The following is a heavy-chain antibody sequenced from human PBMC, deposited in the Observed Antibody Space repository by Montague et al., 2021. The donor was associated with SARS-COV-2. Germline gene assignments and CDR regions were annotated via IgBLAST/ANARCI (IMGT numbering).Heavy chain of an antibody. CDR1: GFTSGDYA. D-gene: IGHD1-26*01. CDR3: AKDNQWGFYYMDV. J-gene: IGHJ6*03. CDR2: ISWNSGSI. Sequence: SLRLSCAASGFTSGDYAMHWVRQAPGKGLEWVSGISWNSGSIGYADSVKGRFTISRDNAKNSLYLQMNSLRAEDTALYYCAKDNQWGFYYMDVWGKGTTVTVSS. V-gene: IGHV3-9*02.